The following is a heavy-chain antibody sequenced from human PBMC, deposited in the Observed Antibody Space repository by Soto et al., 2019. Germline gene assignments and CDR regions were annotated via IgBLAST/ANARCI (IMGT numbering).Heavy chain of an antibody. V-gene: IGHV3-30*18. Sequence: VQLVESGGGVVQPGRSLRLSCAASGFTFSSYGMHWVRQAPGKGLEWVAVISYDGSNKYYADSVKGRFTISRDNSKNTLYLQMNSLRAEDTAVYYCAKDEHIAAAGPFDYWGQGTLVTVSS. CDR2: ISYDGSNK. D-gene: IGHD6-13*01. CDR1: GFTFSSYG. J-gene: IGHJ4*02. CDR3: AKDEHIAAAGPFDY.